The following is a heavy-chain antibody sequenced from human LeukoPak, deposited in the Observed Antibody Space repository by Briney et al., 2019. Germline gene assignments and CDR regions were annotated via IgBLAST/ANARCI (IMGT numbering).Heavy chain of an antibody. Sequence: SETLSLTCAVYGGSFSGNYWTLIRQTPGRGLEWIGESSPSGDITGYNPSLKGRATISVDSSKKQFSLRLTSVTAADTGVYYCARVPDFVARPCDSWGPGTLVTVSS. CDR3: ARVPDFVARPCDS. J-gene: IGHJ4*02. D-gene: IGHD3-16*02. V-gene: IGHV4-34*01. CDR2: SSPSGDIT. CDR1: GGSFSGNY.